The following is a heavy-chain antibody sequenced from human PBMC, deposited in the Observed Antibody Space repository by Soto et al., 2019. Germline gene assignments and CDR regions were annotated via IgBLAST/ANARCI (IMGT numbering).Heavy chain of an antibody. CDR1: GFVFSDYA. V-gene: IGHV3-23*01. CDR2: ISAGGDT. Sequence: GGSLRLSCVASGFVFSDYAMSWVRQAPGKGLEWVSAISAGGDTYYADSVKGRFTVSRANSKNTLYLQMNSLRAKDTAIYYCANVPIWCGGSSCYTEGFDSWGQGTLVTVSS. J-gene: IGHJ4*02. CDR3: ANVPIWCGGSSCYTEGFDS. D-gene: IGHD2-21*01.